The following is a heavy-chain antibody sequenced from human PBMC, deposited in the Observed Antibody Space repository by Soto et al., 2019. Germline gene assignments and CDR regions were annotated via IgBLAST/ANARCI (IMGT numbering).Heavy chain of an antibody. CDR2: IYSRGNT. D-gene: IGHD6-13*01. V-gene: IGHV4-4*07. CDR1: GGYY. CDR3: ASEGSSYIEH. J-gene: IGHJ4*02. Sequence: PSETLSLTCTVSGGYYWSWIRQPAGKGLEWIGRIYSRGNTNYNPSLKSRVTMSVDTSKNQVSLKLRSVTAADTAVYYCASEGSSYIEHWGQGTLVTVSS.